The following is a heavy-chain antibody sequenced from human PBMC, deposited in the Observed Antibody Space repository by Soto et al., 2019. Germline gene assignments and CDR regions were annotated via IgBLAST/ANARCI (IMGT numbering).Heavy chain of an antibody. Sequence: QVQLVQSGAEVKKPGATVQVSCKTSGYTFTDYFIHWVRQAPGQGLEWMGWINPNTGIIHYAPGFQGRVTMTRDTSISTAYMELTSLRSDDTSIYYCARGYRWFEYWGQGSLVTVS. V-gene: IGHV1-2*02. D-gene: IGHD2-15*01. CDR3: ARGYRWFEY. J-gene: IGHJ5*01. CDR1: GYTFTDYF. CDR2: INPNTGII.